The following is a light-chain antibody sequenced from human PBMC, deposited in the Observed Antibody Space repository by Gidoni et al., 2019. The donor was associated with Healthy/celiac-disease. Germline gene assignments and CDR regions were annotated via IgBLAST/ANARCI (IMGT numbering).Light chain of an antibody. CDR2: DAS. CDR1: QDISNY. J-gene: IGKJ5*01. V-gene: IGKV1-33*01. Sequence: DIQITQSPYSLSASVGDRVTITCQASQDISNYLNWYQQKPGKAPNPLIYDASDLETGVPSRFSGSGSGTDFTFTISSLQPEDIATYYCQQYDNLPRSITFGQGTRLEIK. CDR3: QQYDNLPRSIT.